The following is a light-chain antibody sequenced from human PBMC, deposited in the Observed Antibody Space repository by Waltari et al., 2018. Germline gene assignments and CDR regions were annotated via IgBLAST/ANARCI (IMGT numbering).Light chain of an antibody. CDR1: SSDVGGYNY. CDR2: EVN. Sequence: QSALTQPPSASGSPGQSVTVSCTGTSSDVGGYNYVSWFQQPPGQAPKLLIYEVNQRPSGVPDRFSGYKSGNTASLTITGLQPDDEADYYCSSYAGSKSYVVFGGGTKLTVL. CDR3: SSYAGSKSYVV. V-gene: IGLV2-8*01. J-gene: IGLJ2*01.